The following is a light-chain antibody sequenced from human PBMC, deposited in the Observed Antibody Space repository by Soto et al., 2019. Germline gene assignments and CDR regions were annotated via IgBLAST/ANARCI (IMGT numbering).Light chain of an antibody. CDR2: GAS. V-gene: IGKV3-20*01. CDR1: QSVISTY. CDR3: QYYDTSPTWT. Sequence: EIVLTQSPGTLSLSPGERATLTCRASQSVISTYLAWYQQKPGQAPRLLIYGASTRATGIPDRFSGSGSGTDFTLTVSRLEPEDFAVYYCQYYDTSPTWTFGQGTKLEI. J-gene: IGKJ1*01.